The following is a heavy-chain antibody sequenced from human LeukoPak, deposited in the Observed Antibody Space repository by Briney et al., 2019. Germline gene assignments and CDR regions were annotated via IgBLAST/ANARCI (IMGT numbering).Heavy chain of an antibody. Sequence: ASVKVSCKASGGTFSSYAISWVRQAPGQGLEWMGGIIPIFGTANYAQKFQGRVTITADESTSTAYMELSSLRSEDTAVYYCARDAMTYYYDSSGYYSAFDIWGQGTMVTVSS. CDR3: ARDAMTYYYDSSGYYSAFDI. CDR2: IIPIFGTA. D-gene: IGHD3-22*01. V-gene: IGHV1-69*13. J-gene: IGHJ3*02. CDR1: GGTFSSYA.